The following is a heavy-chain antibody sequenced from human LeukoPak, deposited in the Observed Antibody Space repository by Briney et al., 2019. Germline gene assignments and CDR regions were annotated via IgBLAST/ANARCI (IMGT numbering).Heavy chain of an antibody. CDR3: ASTYRGY. J-gene: IGHJ4*02. CDR2: INHSGST. D-gene: IGHD2-2*02. Sequence: SETLSLTCAVYGGSFSGYYWSWIRQPPGKGLEWIGEINHSGSTNYNPSLKSRVAISVDTSKNQFSLKLSSATAADTAVYYCASTYRGYWGQGTLVTVSS. V-gene: IGHV4-34*01. CDR1: GGSFSGYY.